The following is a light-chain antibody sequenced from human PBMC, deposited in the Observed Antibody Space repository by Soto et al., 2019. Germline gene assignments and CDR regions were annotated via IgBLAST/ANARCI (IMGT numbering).Light chain of an antibody. CDR3: QQYHNWPTYT. CDR2: GAS. CDR1: QSVSSN. J-gene: IGKJ2*01. Sequence: IVMTQSPATLSVSPGERATLSCRASQSVSSNLAWYQQKPGQAPRLLIFGASIRATGVPARFSAGGSGTEFTLTISSLQSEDFATYYRQQYHNWPTYTFGQGTKVDIK. V-gene: IGKV3-15*01.